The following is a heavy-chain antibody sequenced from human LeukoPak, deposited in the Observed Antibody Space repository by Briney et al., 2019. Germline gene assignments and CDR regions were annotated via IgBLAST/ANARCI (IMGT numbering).Heavy chain of an antibody. J-gene: IGHJ4*02. CDR3: ARSHDYGDAPFYFDY. CDR2: INPNSGGT. CDR1: GYTFTGYY. Sequence: ASVKVSCKASGYTFTGYYMHWVRQAPGQGLEWMGWINPNSGGTNYAQKFQGWVTMTRDTSISTAYMELSRLRSDDTAMYYCARSHDYGDAPFYFDYWGQGTLVTVSS. D-gene: IGHD4-17*01. V-gene: IGHV1-2*04.